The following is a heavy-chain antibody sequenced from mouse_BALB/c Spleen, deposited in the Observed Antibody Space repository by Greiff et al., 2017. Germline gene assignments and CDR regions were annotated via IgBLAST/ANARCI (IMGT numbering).Heavy chain of an antibody. D-gene: IGHD1-2*01. V-gene: IGHV6-6*02. CDR2: IRLKSNNYAT. J-gene: IGHJ4*01. Sequence: EVKLVESGGGLVQPGGSMKLSCVASGFTFSNYWMNWVRQSPEKGLEWVAEIRLKSNNYATHYAESVKGRFTISRDDSKSSVYLQMNNLRAEDTGIYYCTRPVLRLRSYAMDYWGQGTSVTVSS. CDR1: GFTFSNYW. CDR3: TRPVLRLRSYAMDY.